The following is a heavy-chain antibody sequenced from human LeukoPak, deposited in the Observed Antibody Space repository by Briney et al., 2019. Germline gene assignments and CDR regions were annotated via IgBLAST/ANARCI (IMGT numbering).Heavy chain of an antibody. CDR3: ARGQHSSGWYEMNY. D-gene: IGHD6-19*01. Sequence: GASVKVSCKASGGTFSSCAISWVRQAPGQGLEWMGRIIPIFGTANYAQKFQGRVTITTDESTSTAYMELSSLRSEDTAVYYCARGQHSSGWYEMNYWGQGTLVTVSS. CDR1: GGTFSSCA. J-gene: IGHJ4*02. V-gene: IGHV1-69*05. CDR2: IIPIFGTA.